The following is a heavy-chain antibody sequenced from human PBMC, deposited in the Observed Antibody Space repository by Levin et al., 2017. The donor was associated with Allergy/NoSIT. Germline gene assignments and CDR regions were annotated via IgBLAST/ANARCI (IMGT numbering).Heavy chain of an antibody. Sequence: TGGSLRLSCTASGFIFNNYAMTWVRQAPGRGLEWVSGIVGSGGFTHYADTVKGRFTISRDNSKNTLYLQLNSLRVEDTAVYYCAKGSWVAGNQYYFDSWGQGTLVTVSS. CDR1: GFIFNNYA. D-gene: IGHD6-19*01. J-gene: IGHJ4*02. V-gene: IGHV3-23*01. CDR2: IVGSGGFT. CDR3: AKGSWVAGNQYYFDS.